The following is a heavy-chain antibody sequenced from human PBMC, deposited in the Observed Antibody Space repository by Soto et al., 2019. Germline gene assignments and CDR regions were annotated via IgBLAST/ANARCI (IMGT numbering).Heavy chain of an antibody. V-gene: IGHV1-69*01. CDR2: FVPLFGTT. Sequence: QLVQSGSEVKKPGSSVKVSCQASGGTFSGYVVTWVRQAPGPGLEWTGEFVPLFGTTNYAQRFSGRITITAEESTSTASMELRPLRSDDTAVYYCAPHGLGVSSPPYFDNWGQGTLVTVSS. CDR3: APHGLGVSSPPYFDN. CDR1: GGTFSGYV. D-gene: IGHD3-16*01. J-gene: IGHJ4*02.